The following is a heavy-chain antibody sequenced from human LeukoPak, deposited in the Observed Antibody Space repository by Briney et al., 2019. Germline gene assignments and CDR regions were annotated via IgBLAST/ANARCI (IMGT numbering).Heavy chain of an antibody. CDR2: ISGSGINT. D-gene: IGHD6-13*01. V-gene: IGHV3-23*01. Sequence: GGPLMLCCAAAGFTFSSFAMGWVRQAPGKGLEWVSGISGSGINTYYADSVKGRFTISRDNSKGTLYLQMNSLRAEDTAVYYCAKRYTSGWYQYYFDCWGQGTLVTVSS. J-gene: IGHJ4*02. CDR3: AKRYTSGWYQYYFDC. CDR1: GFTFSSFA.